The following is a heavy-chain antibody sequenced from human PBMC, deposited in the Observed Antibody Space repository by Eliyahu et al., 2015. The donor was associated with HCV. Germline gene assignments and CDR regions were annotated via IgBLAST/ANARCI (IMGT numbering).Heavy chain of an antibody. D-gene: IGHD6-13*01. CDR3: AHSGYSSNPYLNWFDP. CDR2: IYWNDDK. V-gene: IGHV2-5*01. Sequence: QITLKESGPTLVKATQTLTLTCTFSGFSLRTGGVGVGWIRQPPGKALEWLALIYWNDDKRYSPSLKSRLTITKDTSKNQVVLTMANMDPVDTATYYCAHSGYSSNPYLNWFDPWGQGTLVTVSS. J-gene: IGHJ5*02. CDR1: GFSLRTGGVG.